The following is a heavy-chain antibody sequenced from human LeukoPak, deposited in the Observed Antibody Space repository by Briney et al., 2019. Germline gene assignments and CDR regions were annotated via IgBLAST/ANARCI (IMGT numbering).Heavy chain of an antibody. CDR3: ARITGTTSLVFDY. Sequence: PSETLSLTCAVYGGSFSGYYWSWIRQPPGKGLEWIGEINHSGSTNYNPSLKSRVTISVDTSKNQFSLKLSSVTAADTAVYYCARITGTTSLVFDYWGQGTLVTVSS. CDR1: GGSFSGYY. J-gene: IGHJ4*02. D-gene: IGHD1-20*01. CDR2: INHSGST. V-gene: IGHV4-34*01.